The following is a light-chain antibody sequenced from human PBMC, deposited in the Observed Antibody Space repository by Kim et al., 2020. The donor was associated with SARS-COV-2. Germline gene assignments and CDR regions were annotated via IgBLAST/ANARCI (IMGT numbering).Light chain of an antibody. J-gene: IGKJ4*01. CDR1: QSVNSN. CDR3: QQYNDWPLT. V-gene: IGKV3-15*01. Sequence: GSPGESGTLSCRASQSVNSNLAWYQQRPGQAPRFLISGAFTRATGVPARFSGGGSGTEFTLTINSLQSEDFAIYYCQQYNDWPLTFGGGTKVDIK. CDR2: GAF.